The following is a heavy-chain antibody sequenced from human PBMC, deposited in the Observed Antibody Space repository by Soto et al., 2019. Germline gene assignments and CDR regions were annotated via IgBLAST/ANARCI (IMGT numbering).Heavy chain of an antibody. CDR1: GFTFGDYA. Sequence: GGSLRLSCSASGFTFGDYAVNWVRQSPRKGLEWVSFINADGSDRYYADSVKGRFTISRDNTKGSFYLQMDRLRLEDTAIYYCAKAKFYFDSIPFDSWGQGPRSTVS. CDR2: INADGSDR. J-gene: IGHJ4*02. D-gene: IGHD2-21*01. V-gene: IGHV3-43D*04. CDR3: AKAKFYFDSIPFDS.